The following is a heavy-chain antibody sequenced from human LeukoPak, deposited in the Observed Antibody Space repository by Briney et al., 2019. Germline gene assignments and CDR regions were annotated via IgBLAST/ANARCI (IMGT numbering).Heavy chain of an antibody. CDR1: GYTFTSYD. D-gene: IGHD6-19*01. CDR2: IIPILGIA. CDR3: ARPPSTKYSSGWYRYFQH. J-gene: IGHJ1*01. Sequence: GASVKVSCKASGYTFTSYDINWVRQAPGQGLEWMGRIIPILGIANYAQKFQGRVTITADKSTSTAYMELSSLRSEDTAVYYCARPPSTKYSSGWYRYFQHWGQGTLVTVSS. V-gene: IGHV1-69*04.